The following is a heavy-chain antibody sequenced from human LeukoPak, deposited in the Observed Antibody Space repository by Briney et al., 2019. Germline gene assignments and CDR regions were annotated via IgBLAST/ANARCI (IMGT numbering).Heavy chain of an antibody. J-gene: IGHJ6*02. Sequence: PSETLSLTCAVYGGSFSDSYWSWIRQPPGKGLEWIGEINHSGSTNFKSSLKSRVTISVDTSKNQFSLKLSSVTAAVTAVYFCARGSRYCSSISCYKYYYAMDVWGQGTTVTVSS. CDR1: GGSFSDSY. D-gene: IGHD2-2*02. CDR3: ARGSRYCSSISCYKYYYAMDV. V-gene: IGHV4-34*01. CDR2: INHSGST.